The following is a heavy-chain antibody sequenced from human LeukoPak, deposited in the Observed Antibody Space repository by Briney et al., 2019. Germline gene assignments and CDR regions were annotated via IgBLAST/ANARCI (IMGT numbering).Heavy chain of an antibody. CDR2: INPNSGGA. V-gene: IGHV1-2*02. D-gene: IGHD2-21*01. CDR1: GYTFTGYY. Sequence: ASVKDSCKASGYTFTGYYMYWVRQAPGQRLEWMGCINPNSGGANHAQTFQGRVTMTTDTAISTGYMELNRLISDDTAVYYCASVASPGFDPWGQGTLVTVSS. J-gene: IGHJ5*02. CDR3: ASVASPGFDP.